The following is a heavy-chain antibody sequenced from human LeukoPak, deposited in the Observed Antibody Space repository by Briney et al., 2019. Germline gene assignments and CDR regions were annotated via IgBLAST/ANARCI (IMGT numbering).Heavy chain of an antibody. Sequence: SETLSLTCAVSGYSINSGYSWTWLRQRPGKGLEWIGNIYHSGYAYYNPSLKSRVTISLDASKNQFSLRLSSVTAAGTAVYYCARNSSLTTLKGGWFDPWGQGTLVTVSS. J-gene: IGHJ5*02. CDR1: GYSINSGYS. D-gene: IGHD4-11*01. CDR3: ARNSSLTTLKGGWFDP. V-gene: IGHV4-38-2*01. CDR2: IYHSGYA.